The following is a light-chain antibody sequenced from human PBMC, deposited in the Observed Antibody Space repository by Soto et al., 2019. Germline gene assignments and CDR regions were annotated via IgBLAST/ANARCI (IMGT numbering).Light chain of an antibody. CDR3: QQYNNWPPIT. Sequence: EIVLTQSPVTLSLSPGERATLSCRASQSVSSSYLAWYQQKPGQAPRLLIYGASGRATGIPDRFSGSGSGTDFTLTISSLEPEDFAVYYCQQYNNWPPITFGQGTRLEIK. CDR2: GAS. CDR1: QSVSSSY. V-gene: IGKV3D-20*02. J-gene: IGKJ5*01.